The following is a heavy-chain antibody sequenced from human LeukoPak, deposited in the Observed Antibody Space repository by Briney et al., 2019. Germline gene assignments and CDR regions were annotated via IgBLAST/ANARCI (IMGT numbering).Heavy chain of an antibody. D-gene: IGHD3-22*01. CDR2: ISAYNDNT. CDR1: GYTFTSYG. V-gene: IGHV1-18*01. Sequence: ASVKVSCKASGYTFTSYGITWVRQAPGQGLEWMGWISAYNDNTNYAQKLQGRVTVTSDTSISTAYMELSSLRSDDTAVYYCARDSRNYYDSRGGGDEAFDIWGQGTMVTVSS. CDR3: ARDSRNYYDSRGGGDEAFDI. J-gene: IGHJ3*02.